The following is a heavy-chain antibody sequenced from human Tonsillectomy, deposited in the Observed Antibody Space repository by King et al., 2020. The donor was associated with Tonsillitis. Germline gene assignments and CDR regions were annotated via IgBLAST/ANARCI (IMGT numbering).Heavy chain of an antibody. CDR2: MSNDGSNK. CDR3: ARCNNCRLSPSDF. J-gene: IGHJ4*02. Sequence: VQLVESGGGVVQPGSSLRLSCAASGFTFSTYAMHWVRQAPGKGLEWVAVMSNDGSNKYYADSVKGRFTISRDNSKNTLYLQMNSLRAEDTAVYFCARCNNCRLSPSDFWGQGTLVTVSS. V-gene: IGHV3-30*04. CDR1: GFTFSTYA. D-gene: IGHD1-1*01.